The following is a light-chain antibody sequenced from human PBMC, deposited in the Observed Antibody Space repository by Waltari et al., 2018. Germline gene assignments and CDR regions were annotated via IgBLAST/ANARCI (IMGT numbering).Light chain of an antibody. CDR2: DKN. CDR1: RSNVGAGSH. V-gene: IGLV1-40*01. Sequence: QSVLTQPPLVSEAPGPRGPISCTGRRSNVGAGSHVHLYAQLPGAAPKFLISDKNDRPSGVPDRFSASKSGTTASLAITGLQAEDESDYYCQSYDSSLSAWVFGGGTKLTVL. J-gene: IGLJ3*02. CDR3: QSYDSSLSAWV.